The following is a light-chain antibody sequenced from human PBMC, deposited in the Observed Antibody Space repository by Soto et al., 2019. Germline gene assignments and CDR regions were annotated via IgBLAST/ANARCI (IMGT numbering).Light chain of an antibody. CDR1: QSVSSY. J-gene: IGKJ1*01. Sequence: EIVLTQSPATLSLSPGERATLSCRASQSVSSYLAWYQQKPGQAPRLLIYDGSNRATGIPARFSGSGSGTDFTLTISSLEPEDFAVYYCQQRSNWPRTFGQGTEVEIK. CDR2: DGS. V-gene: IGKV3-11*01. CDR3: QQRSNWPRT.